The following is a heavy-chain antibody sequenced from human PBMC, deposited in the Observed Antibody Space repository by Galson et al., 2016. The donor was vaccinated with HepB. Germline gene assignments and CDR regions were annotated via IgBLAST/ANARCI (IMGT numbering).Heavy chain of an antibody. CDR2: IYPGDSDT. J-gene: IGHJ3*02. D-gene: IGHD6-19*01. V-gene: IGHV5-51*01. Sequence: QSGAEVKKSGESLKISCKGSGYSFSTYWIGWVRQMPGKGLEWMGIIYPGDSDTRYSPSFQGQVTISADKSIRTAYLQWSSLKASDTAVYYCARLRAVAGSVAALDIWGQGTTVTVSS. CDR1: GYSFSTYW. CDR3: ARLRAVAGSVAALDI.